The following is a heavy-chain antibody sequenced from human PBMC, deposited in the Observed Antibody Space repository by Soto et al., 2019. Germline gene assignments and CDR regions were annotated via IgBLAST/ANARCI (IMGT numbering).Heavy chain of an antibody. Sequence: GASVKVACKASGSGFISCGIRCVRQAHGQRVEWIGWIVVASGQTNYAQNFRGRVAITRDTSTATAYIELTGLTSEDTAVYFCSADRPDIGVGWWVWGQGTTVTVSS. CDR1: GSGFISCG. D-gene: IGHD2-15*01. CDR2: IVVASGQT. J-gene: IGHJ6*02. V-gene: IGHV1-58*02. CDR3: SADRPDIGVGWWV.